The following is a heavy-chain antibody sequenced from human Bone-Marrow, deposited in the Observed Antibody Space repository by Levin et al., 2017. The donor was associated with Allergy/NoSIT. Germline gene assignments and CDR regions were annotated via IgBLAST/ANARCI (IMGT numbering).Heavy chain of an antibody. CDR2: IYYSRNT. CDR3: ARRLCTGASCDSFHFDY. CDR1: GGSISSSNYY. Sequence: KTSETLSLTCSVSGGSISSSNYYWGWIRQPPGKGLDWIGSIYYSRNTYYNPSLKSRVTISVDTFKNQLSLQLTSVTAADTAVYYCARRLCTGASCDSFHFDYWGQGTLVTVSS. D-gene: IGHD2-15*01. J-gene: IGHJ4*02. V-gene: IGHV4-39*01.